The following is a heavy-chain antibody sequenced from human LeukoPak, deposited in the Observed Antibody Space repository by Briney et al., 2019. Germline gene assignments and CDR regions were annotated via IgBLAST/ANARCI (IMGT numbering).Heavy chain of an antibody. D-gene: IGHD3-22*01. CDR1: GGIFSSYA. Sequence: ASVKVSCKASGGIFSSYAISWVRQAPGQGLEWMGGIIPIFGTANYAQKFQGRVTITTDESTSTAYIEISSLRAENTAVYYCAKDTGTTMIVVVNLDYWGQGTLVTVSS. CDR3: AKDTGTTMIVVVNLDY. CDR2: IIPIFGTA. V-gene: IGHV1-69*05. J-gene: IGHJ4*02.